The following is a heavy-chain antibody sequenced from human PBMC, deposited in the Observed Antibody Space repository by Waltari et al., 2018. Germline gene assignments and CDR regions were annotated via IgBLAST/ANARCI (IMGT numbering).Heavy chain of an antibody. CDR2: IIPIFGTA. D-gene: IGHD2-15*01. V-gene: IGHV1-69*13. J-gene: IGHJ6*02. Sequence: QVQLVQSGAEVKKPGSSVKVSCKASGGTFSSYAISWVRQAPGQGLEWMGGIIPIFGTANYAQKFQGRVTITADESTSTAYMELSSLRSEDTAVYYCARGETGGYCSGGSCYSAHYYYYGMDVWGQGTTVTVSS. CDR3: ARGETGGYCSGGSCYSAHYYYYGMDV. CDR1: GGTFSSYA.